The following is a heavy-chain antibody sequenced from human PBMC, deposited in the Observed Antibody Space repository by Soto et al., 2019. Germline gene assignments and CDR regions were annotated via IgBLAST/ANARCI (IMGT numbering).Heavy chain of an antibody. D-gene: IGHD3-10*01. CDR1: GFTFSSYA. V-gene: IGHV3-30-3*01. CDR3: ASDPDAFDI. Sequence: LRLSCAASGFTFSSYAMHWVRQAPGKGLEWVAVISYDGSNKYYADSVKGRFTISRDNSKNTLYLQMNSLRAEDTAVYYCASDPDAFDIWGQGTMVTVSS. J-gene: IGHJ3*02. CDR2: ISYDGSNK.